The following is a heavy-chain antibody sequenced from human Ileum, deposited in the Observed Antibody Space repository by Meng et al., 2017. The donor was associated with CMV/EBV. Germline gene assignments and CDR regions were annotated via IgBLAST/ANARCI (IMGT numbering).Heavy chain of an antibody. CDR1: GASIGGYY. V-gene: IGHV4-34*01. CDR3: ARRVVPAAIGY. Sequence: LTCAVYGASIGGYYGTWIRQPPGRGLEWIGEIHQTGTTNYNPSLKSRVTISLDTSKNQFSLRLNSVTAADTALYYCARRVVPAAIGYWGQGALVTVSS. CDR2: IHQTGTT. J-gene: IGHJ4*02. D-gene: IGHD2-2*01.